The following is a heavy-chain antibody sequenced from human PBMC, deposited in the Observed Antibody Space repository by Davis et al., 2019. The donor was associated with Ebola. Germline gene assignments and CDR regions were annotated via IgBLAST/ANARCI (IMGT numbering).Heavy chain of an antibody. CDR2: IRGSDGYT. Sequence: PGGSLRLSCQASGFTFSSYWMHWVRHAPGKGLEWVSSIRGSDGYTNYADPVKGRFTISRDNSKNTLLLQMNSLRAEDTAVYYCASRRGGPQNGWDILAGYPWGQGTLVTVSS. CDR1: GFTFSSYW. J-gene: IGHJ4*02. V-gene: IGHV3-23*01. D-gene: IGHD3-9*01. CDR3: ASRRGGPQNGWDILAGYP.